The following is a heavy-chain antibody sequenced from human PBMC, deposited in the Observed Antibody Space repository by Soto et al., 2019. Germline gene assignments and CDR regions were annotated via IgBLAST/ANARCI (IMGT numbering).Heavy chain of an antibody. CDR3: AREVANYYYYGMDV. CDR2: IYSGGST. V-gene: IGHV3-53*01. CDR1: GFTVSSNY. Sequence: GGSLRLSCAASGFTVSSNYMSWVRQAPGKGLEWVSVIYSGGSTNYADSVKGRFTISRDNSKNTLYLQMNSLRAEDTAVYYCAREVANYYYYGMDVWGQGTTVTVSS. J-gene: IGHJ6*02.